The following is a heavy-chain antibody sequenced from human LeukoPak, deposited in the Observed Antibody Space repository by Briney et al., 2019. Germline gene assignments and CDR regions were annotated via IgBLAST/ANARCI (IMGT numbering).Heavy chain of an antibody. CDR2: IYTSGST. CDR1: GGSISSYC. J-gene: IGHJ5*02. V-gene: IGHV4-4*07. CDR3: ARDSGTTGEVKFDP. D-gene: IGHD3-10*01. Sequence: SETLSLTCTVSGGSISSYCRSWIRQPAGKGLEWIGRIYTSGSTTYNPSLKSRVTMSVDTSKNQFSLKLSSVTAADTAVYYCARDSGTTGEVKFDPWGQGTLVTVSS.